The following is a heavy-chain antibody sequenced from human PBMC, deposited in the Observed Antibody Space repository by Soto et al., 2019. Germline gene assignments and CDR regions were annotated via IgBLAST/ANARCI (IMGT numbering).Heavy chain of an antibody. J-gene: IGHJ4*02. CDR1: GFTFSSYA. Sequence: QVQLVESGGGVVQPGRSLRLSCAASGFTFSSYAMHWVRQAPGKGLEWVAVISYDGSNKYYADSVKGRFTISRDNSKNTLYLQMNSLRAEDTAVYYCAREIAAAGIGYFDYWGQGTLVTVSS. CDR2: ISYDGSNK. D-gene: IGHD6-13*01. V-gene: IGHV3-30-3*01. CDR3: AREIAAAGIGYFDY.